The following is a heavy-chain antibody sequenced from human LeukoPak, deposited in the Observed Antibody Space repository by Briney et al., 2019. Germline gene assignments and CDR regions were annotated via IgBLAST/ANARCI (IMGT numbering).Heavy chain of an antibody. V-gene: IGHV3-74*01. CDR3: AKDHYWSIDY. CDR1: GFDFSSNW. J-gene: IGHJ4*02. CDR2: IKGDGIST. D-gene: IGHD3-3*01. Sequence: GGSLRLSCAASGFDFSSNWMHWVRHAPGQGLVWVSRIKGDGISTNYADSVKGQFTISRDIAKNTLYLQMNSLRAEDTGVYYCAKDHYWSIDYWGRGTLVTVSS.